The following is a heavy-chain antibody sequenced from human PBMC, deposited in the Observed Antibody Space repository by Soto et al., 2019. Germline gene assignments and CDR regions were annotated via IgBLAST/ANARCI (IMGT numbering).Heavy chain of an antibody. CDR1: GFTFGDYY. CDR2: ISSSGSST. CDR3: AKDRGYSYSKPNPRAYYFDY. Sequence: GSLRLSCAASGFTFGDYYMSWIRQAPGKGLEWVSYISSSGSSTYYVDSVRGRFTISRDNAKNTLYLQMNSLGAEDTAVYYCAKDRGYSYSKPNPRAYYFDYWGQGTLVTVSS. J-gene: IGHJ4*02. V-gene: IGHV3-11*01. D-gene: IGHD5-18*01.